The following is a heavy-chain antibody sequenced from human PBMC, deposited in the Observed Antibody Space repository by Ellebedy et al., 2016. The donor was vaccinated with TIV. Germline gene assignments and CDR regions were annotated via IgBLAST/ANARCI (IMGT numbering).Heavy chain of an antibody. J-gene: IGHJ4*02. V-gene: IGHV4-34*01. CDR2: INHSGST. CDR1: GGSFSSNY. Sequence: MPGGSLRLSCSIYGGSFSSNYWSWIRQPPGKGLEWIGQINHSGSTYYNPSLKSRVTISVDTSKNQFSLKLNSVTAADTAVYYCGRVSSEVRNLHFDYWGQGTLVTVSS. D-gene: IGHD1-14*01. CDR3: GRVSSEVRNLHFDY.